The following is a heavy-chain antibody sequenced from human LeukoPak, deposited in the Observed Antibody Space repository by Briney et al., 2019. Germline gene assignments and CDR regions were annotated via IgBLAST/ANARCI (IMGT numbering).Heavy chain of an antibody. CDR1: GYTLTDLS. D-gene: IGHD4-17*01. J-gene: IGHJ4*02. V-gene: IGHV1-24*01. CDR2: LDPADGET. Sequence: ASVKVSCKVSGYTLTDLSKHRVRQAPGKGHEWMGGLDPADGETIYAQKFQGRVTMTEDTSTDTAYMELNSLRSEDTAVYYCATHRTTVITGLVYWGQGTLVSVSS. CDR3: ATHRTTVITGLVY.